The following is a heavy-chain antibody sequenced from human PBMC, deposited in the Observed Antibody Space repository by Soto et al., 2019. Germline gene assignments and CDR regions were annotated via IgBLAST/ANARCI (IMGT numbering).Heavy chain of an antibody. J-gene: IGHJ6*02. Sequence: GGSLRLSCAASGFTFSSYGMHWVRQAPGKGLEWVAVISYDGSNKYYADSVKGRFTISRDNSKNTLYLQMNSLRAEDTAVYYCAKALQQGTVYYYYGMDVWGQGTTVTVSS. D-gene: IGHD4-4*01. CDR2: ISYDGSNK. CDR1: GFTFSSYG. V-gene: IGHV3-30*18. CDR3: AKALQQGTVYYYYGMDV.